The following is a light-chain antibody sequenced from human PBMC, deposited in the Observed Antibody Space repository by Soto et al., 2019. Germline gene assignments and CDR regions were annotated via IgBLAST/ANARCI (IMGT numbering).Light chain of an antibody. V-gene: IGLV2-8*01. CDR2: EVN. Sequence: QSALTQPPSASGSPGQSVTISCTGTSSDVGGYNYVSWFQQHPGKAPKLIIHEVNQRPSGVPDRFSGSKSGNTASLTVSGLQADDEGTYYCSSYGGYNNVVFGTGTKLTVL. CDR3: SSYGGYNNVV. CDR1: SSDVGGYNY. J-gene: IGLJ1*01.